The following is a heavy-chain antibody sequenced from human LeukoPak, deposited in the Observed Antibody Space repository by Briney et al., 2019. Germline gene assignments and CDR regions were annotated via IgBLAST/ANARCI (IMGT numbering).Heavy chain of an antibody. CDR1: GFTFSDHY. D-gene: IGHD3-16*02. Sequence: GSLRLSCAASGFTFSDHYMDWVRQAPGKGLEWVGRTRNKANSYTTEYAASVKGRFTISRDDSKNSLYLQMNSLKTEDTAVYYCAREPSHYDYVWGSYRWDYYYYYMDVWGKGTTVTISS. CDR3: AREPSHYDYVWGSYRWDYYYYYMDV. J-gene: IGHJ6*03. CDR2: TRNKANSYTT. V-gene: IGHV3-72*01.